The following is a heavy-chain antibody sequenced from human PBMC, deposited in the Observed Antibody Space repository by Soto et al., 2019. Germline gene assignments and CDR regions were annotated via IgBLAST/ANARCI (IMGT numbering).Heavy chain of an antibody. CDR2: INPSGGST. J-gene: IGHJ6*02. D-gene: IGHD5-18*01. V-gene: IGHV1-46*01. CDR1: GYTFTSYY. CDR3: ARDLAPSRTAMVSYYYYYGMDV. Sequence: ASVKVSCKASGYTFTSYYMHWVRQAPGQGHEWMGIINPSGGSTSYAQKFQGRVTMTRDTSTSTVYMELSSLRSEDTAVYYCARDLAPSRTAMVSYYYYYGMDVWGQGTTVTVSS.